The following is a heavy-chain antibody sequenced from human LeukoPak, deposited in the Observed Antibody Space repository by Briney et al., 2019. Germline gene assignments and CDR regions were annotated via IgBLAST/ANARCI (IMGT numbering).Heavy chain of an antibody. D-gene: IGHD2-21*01. V-gene: IGHV1-18*01. Sequence: ASVKVSCKASGYTFTSYGISWVRQAPGQGLEWMGWISAYNGNTNYAQKLQGRVTMTTDTSTSTAYMELRSLRSDDTAVYYCARVDWGGVPPLKYCGGDCSRGGFFDYWGQGTLVTVSS. CDR1: GYTFTSYG. J-gene: IGHJ4*02. CDR2: ISAYNGNT. CDR3: ARVDWGGVPPLKYCGGDCSRGGFFDY.